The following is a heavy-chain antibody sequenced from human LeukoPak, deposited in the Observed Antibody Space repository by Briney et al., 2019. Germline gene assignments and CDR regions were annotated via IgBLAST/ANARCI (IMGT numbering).Heavy chain of an antibody. Sequence: GGSLRLSCVASGFSLSGYWMYWVRQAPGKGLMYISRNNGDGSTTNYADVVKGRFAMSRDNVKNTLYLQMNSLRVEDTAVYYCARDPRNVGLAPWGQGTLVTVSS. D-gene: IGHD2-15*01. V-gene: IGHV3-74*01. CDR2: NNGDGSTT. CDR3: ARDPRNVGLAP. CDR1: GFSLSGYW. J-gene: IGHJ5*02.